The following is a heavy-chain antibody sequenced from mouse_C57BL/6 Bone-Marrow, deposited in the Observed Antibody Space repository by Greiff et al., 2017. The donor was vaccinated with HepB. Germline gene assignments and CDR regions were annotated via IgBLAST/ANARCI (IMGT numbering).Heavy chain of an antibody. D-gene: IGHD2-3*01. CDR3: ARQGIYNGYSYWYFDV. J-gene: IGHJ1*03. Sequence: EVKLVESGGGLVQPGGSLKLSCAASGFTFSDYYMYWVRQTPEKRLEWVAYISNGGGSTYYPDTVKGRFTISRDNAKNTLYLQMSRLKSEDTAMYYCARQGIYNGYSYWYFDVWGTGTTVTVSS. V-gene: IGHV5-12*01. CDR2: ISNGGGST. CDR1: GFTFSDYY.